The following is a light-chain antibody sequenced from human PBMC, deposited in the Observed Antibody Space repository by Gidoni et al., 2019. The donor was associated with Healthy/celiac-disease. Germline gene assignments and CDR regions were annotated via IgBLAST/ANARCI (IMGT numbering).Light chain of an antibody. CDR3: QQYDNLLT. CDR1: QDISYY. V-gene: IGKV1-33*01. Sequence: DIQMTQSPSSLSASVGDRVTITCQASQDISYYLNWYQQKPGKAPKLLFCDASKLEAGVPSRFSGSGSRTDFTFTISSLQADDIATYYCQQYDNLLTFGGGTKVEIK. CDR2: DAS. J-gene: IGKJ4*01.